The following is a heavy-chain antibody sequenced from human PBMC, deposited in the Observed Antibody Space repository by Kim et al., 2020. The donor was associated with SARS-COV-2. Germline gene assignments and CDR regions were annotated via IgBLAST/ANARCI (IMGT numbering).Heavy chain of an antibody. CDR3: ARARYPELPEFDP. CDR2: INGDGSTT. D-gene: IGHD3-10*01. Sequence: GGSLRLSCAASGFTFRSYWMHWVRQAPGKGLVWVSRINGDGSTTSYADSVKGRFTISRDNAKNTLYLQMNSLRAEDTAVYYCARARYPELPEFDPWGQGTLVTVSS. V-gene: IGHV3-74*01. CDR1: GFTFRSYW. J-gene: IGHJ5*02.